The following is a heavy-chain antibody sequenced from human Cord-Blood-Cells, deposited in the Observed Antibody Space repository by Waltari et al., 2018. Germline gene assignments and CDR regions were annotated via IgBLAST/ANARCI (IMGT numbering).Heavy chain of an antibody. Sequence: LVGCGGVVVEPGRSLKRAGGGSVCILSRHGLQWVRQAPGKGLEWVAVIWYDGSNKYYADSVKGRFTISRDNSKNTLYLQMNSLRAEDTAVYYCARDGGNYFDYWGQGTLVTVSS. J-gene: IGHJ4*02. CDR1: VCILSRHG. D-gene: IGHD3-16*01. V-gene: IGHV3-33*01. CDR2: IWYDGSNK. CDR3: ARDGGNYFDY.